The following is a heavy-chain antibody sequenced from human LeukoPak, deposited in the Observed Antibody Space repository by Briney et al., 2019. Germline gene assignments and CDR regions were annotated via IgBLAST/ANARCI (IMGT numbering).Heavy chain of an antibody. J-gene: IGHJ6*04. D-gene: IGHD3-10*01. CDR3: ARRLLPARGYYYYYGMDV. V-gene: IGHV3-30*01. CDR2: VSNDGNNK. CDR1: GFTFNNYA. Sequence: PGRSLRLSCAASGFTFNNYALHWVRQAPGKGLQWVAVVSNDGNNKQYVDSVKGRFTVSRDNSKNTLYLEMNSLRPEDTAVFYCARRLLPARGYYYYYGMDVWGKGTTVTVSS.